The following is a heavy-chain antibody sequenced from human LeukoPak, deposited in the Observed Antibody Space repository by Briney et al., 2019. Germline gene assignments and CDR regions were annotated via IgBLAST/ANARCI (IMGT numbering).Heavy chain of an antibody. Sequence: ASVKVSCKASGYTFTGFYMHWVRQAPGQGLEWMGRINPNSGDTNYAQKFPGRVTMTRDTSISTAYMELSRLTSDDTAVYYCARVHDSSGYVVGYWGQGTLVTVSS. V-gene: IGHV1-2*06. CDR3: ARVHDSSGYVVGY. D-gene: IGHD3-22*01. CDR1: GYTFTGFY. CDR2: INPNSGDT. J-gene: IGHJ4*02.